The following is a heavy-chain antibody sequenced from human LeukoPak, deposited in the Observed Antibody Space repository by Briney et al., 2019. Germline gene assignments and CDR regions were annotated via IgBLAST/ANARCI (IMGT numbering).Heavy chain of an antibody. V-gene: IGHV1-69*13. Sequence: SVKVSCKASGGTFISYAISWVRQAPGQGLEWMGGIIPIFGTANYAQKFQGRVTITADESTSTAYMELSSLRSEDTAVYYCAIRGGVWELPYYFDYWGQGTLVTVSS. CDR2: IIPIFGTA. CDR1: GGTFISYA. D-gene: IGHD1-26*01. CDR3: AIRGGVWELPYYFDY. J-gene: IGHJ4*02.